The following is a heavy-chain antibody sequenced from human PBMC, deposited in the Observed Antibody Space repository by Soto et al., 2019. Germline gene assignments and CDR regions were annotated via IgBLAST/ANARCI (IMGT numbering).Heavy chain of an antibody. Sequence: SETLSLTCTVSGGSISSSSYYWGWIRQPPGKGLERIGSIYYSGSTYYNPSLKSRVTISVDTSKNQFSLKLSSVTAADTAVYYCARHPHSDFDWLLSPPFLDYGMDVWGQGTTVTVSS. CDR3: ARHPHSDFDWLLSPPFLDYGMDV. V-gene: IGHV4-39*01. CDR2: IYYSGST. J-gene: IGHJ6*02. CDR1: GGSISSSSYY. D-gene: IGHD3-9*01.